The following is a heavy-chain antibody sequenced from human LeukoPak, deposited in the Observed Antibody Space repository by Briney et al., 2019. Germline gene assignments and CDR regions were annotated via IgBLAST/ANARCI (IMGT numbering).Heavy chain of an antibody. Sequence: GGSLRLSCAASGFTFSSYAMSWVRQAPGKGLEWVSAISGSGGSTYYADSVKGQFTISRDNSKNTLYLQMNSLRAEDTAVYYCAKDLDDSSGYPADFDYWGQGTLVTVSS. J-gene: IGHJ4*02. D-gene: IGHD3-22*01. CDR1: GFTFSSYA. CDR2: ISGSGGST. CDR3: AKDLDDSSGYPADFDY. V-gene: IGHV3-23*01.